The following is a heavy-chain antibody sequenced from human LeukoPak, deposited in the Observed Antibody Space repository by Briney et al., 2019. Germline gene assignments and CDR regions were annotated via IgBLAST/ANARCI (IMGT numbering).Heavy chain of an antibody. Sequence: PSETLSLTCTVSGGSISSNSYYWAWIRQPPGKGLEWIATIYYSGGTYYNPSLKSRVTISVDTSKNQFSLRLSSVTAADTAFYYCASHVSGTRWFDPWGQGTLVTVSS. CDR1: GGSISSNSYY. CDR3: ASHVSGTRWFDP. J-gene: IGHJ5*02. V-gene: IGHV4-39*01. CDR2: IYYSGGT. D-gene: IGHD3-10*01.